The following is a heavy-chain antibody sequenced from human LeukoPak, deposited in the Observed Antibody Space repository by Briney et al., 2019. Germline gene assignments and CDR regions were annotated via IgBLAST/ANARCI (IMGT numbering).Heavy chain of an antibody. CDR2: IYYSGST. Sequence: SSETLSLTCTVSGGFISSGGYYWSWIRQHPGKGLEWIGYIYYSGSTYYNPSLKSRVTISVDTSKNQFSLKLSSVTAADTAVYYCARSYYYGSGSYSIANYYYYYGMDVWGQGTTVTVSS. V-gene: IGHV4-31*03. J-gene: IGHJ6*02. D-gene: IGHD3-10*01. CDR3: ARSYYYGSGSYSIANYYYYYGMDV. CDR1: GGFISSGGYY.